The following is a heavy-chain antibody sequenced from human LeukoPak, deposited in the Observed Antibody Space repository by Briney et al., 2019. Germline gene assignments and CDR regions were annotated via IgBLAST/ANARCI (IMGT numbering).Heavy chain of an antibody. D-gene: IGHD3-16*02. CDR3: AKGGGLRAGGSYRIDY. CDR2: ISGSGGNT. CDR1: GFTFTSYA. V-gene: IGHV3-23*01. Sequence: PGGSLRLSCAASGFTFTSYAMSWARQAPGKGLEWVSSISGSGGNTNYADSVQGRFTFSRDNSKNTLYLQMNSLRAEDTAVYYCAKGGGLRAGGSYRIDYWGQGTLVTVSS. J-gene: IGHJ4*02.